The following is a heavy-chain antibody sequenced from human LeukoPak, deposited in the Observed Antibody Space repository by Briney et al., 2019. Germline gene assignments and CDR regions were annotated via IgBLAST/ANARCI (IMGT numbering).Heavy chain of an antibody. D-gene: IGHD3-22*01. V-gene: IGHV4-34*01. J-gene: IGHJ4*02. CDR3: ARVGGYYYDSSGHFDY. Sequence: PSETLSLTCAVYGGSFSGYYWSWIRPPPGKGLEWIGEINHSGSTNYNPSLKSRVTISVDTSKNQFSLKLNSVTAADTAVYYCARVGGYYYDSSGHFDYWGQGTLVTVSS. CDR1: GGSFSGYY. CDR2: INHSGST.